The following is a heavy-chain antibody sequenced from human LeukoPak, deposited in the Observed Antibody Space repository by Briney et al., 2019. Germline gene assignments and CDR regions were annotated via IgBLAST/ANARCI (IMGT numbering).Heavy chain of an antibody. J-gene: IGHJ4*02. Sequence: SETLSLTCTVSGSSISSSSYYWGWIRQPPGKGLEWIGSIYYSGSTYYNPSLKSRVTISVDTSKNQFSLKLSSVTAADTAVYYCARRGTMTVAGTRDFDYWGQGTLVTVSS. CDR3: ARRGTMTVAGTRDFDY. D-gene: IGHD6-19*01. V-gene: IGHV4-39*01. CDR2: IYYSGST. CDR1: GSSISSSSYY.